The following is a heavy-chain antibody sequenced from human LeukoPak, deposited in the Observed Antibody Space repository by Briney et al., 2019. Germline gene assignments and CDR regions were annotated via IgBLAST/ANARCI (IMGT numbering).Heavy chain of an antibody. V-gene: IGHV3-23*01. CDR2: INVSGSST. D-gene: IGHD3-10*01. CDR3: AGRRSLWVGECLTGFDS. J-gene: IGHJ5*01. CDR1: GFTFSSYA. Sequence: GGSLRLSCAASGFTFSSYAMSWVRQAPGKGLEWVSAINVSGSSTYHADSVKGRFTISRDNSKNTLYLQMNSMRAEDAAVYYCAGRRSLWVGECLTGFDSWGQGTLVTVSS.